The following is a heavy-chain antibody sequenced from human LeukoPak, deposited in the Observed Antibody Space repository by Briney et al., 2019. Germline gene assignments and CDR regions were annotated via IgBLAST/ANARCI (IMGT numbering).Heavy chain of an antibody. Sequence: SETLSLTCTVSGGSISSYYWSWIRQPAGKGLEWIGRIYPSGSTIYNPSLKSRVTMSIDTSKNQFSLKLNSLAAADTAVYYCARVCYGDYDLAFDIWGQGTRVTVSS. CDR2: IYPSGST. V-gene: IGHV4-4*07. CDR1: GGSISSYY. CDR3: ARVCYGDYDLAFDI. D-gene: IGHD4-17*01. J-gene: IGHJ3*02.